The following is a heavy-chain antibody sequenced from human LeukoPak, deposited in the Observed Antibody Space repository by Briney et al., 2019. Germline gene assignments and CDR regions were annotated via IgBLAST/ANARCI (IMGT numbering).Heavy chain of an antibody. CDR2: ISGSGGRT. J-gene: IGHJ1*01. Sequence: GGSLRLSCAASGFTFSNYAMSWVRQAPGKGLEWVSAISGSGGRTYYADSVKGRFTISRDNSKNTLNLQMNGLGAEDTAVYYCAKDSNGDYGVEYFQHWGQGTLVTVSS. CDR3: AKDSNGDYGVEYFQH. D-gene: IGHD4-17*01. V-gene: IGHV3-23*01. CDR1: GFTFSNYA.